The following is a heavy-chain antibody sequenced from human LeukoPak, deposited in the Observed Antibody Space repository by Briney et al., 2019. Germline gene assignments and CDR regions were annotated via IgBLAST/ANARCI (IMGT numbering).Heavy chain of an antibody. D-gene: IGHD1-26*01. CDR3: TRARERYSGTYYLWDYSYYYLDV. V-gene: IGHV3-49*04. CDR2: IRSKAYGGTT. Sequence: PGRSLRLSCTASGFTFGDYAMSWVRQAPGKGLEWVGFIRSKAYGGTTEYAASVKGRFTISRDDSKSIAYLQMNSLKTEDTAVYYCTRARERYSGTYYLWDYSYYYLDVWGKGTTVTISS. CDR1: GFTFGDYA. J-gene: IGHJ6*03.